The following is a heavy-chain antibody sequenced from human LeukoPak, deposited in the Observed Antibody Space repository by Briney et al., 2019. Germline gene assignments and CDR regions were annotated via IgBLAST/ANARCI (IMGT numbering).Heavy chain of an antibody. J-gene: IGHJ3*02. CDR1: GGTFSSYA. V-gene: IGHV1-69*01. CDR3: ATVTGTTFVDAFDI. Sequence: ASVKVSCKASGGTFSSYAISWVRQAPGQGLEWMGGIIPIFGTANYAQKFQGRVTITADESTSTAYMELSSLRSEDTAVYYCATVTGTTFVDAFDIWGQGTMVTVSS. D-gene: IGHD1-7*01. CDR2: IIPIFGTA.